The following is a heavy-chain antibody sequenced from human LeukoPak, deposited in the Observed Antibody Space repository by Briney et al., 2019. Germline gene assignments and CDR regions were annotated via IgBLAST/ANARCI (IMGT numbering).Heavy chain of an antibody. V-gene: IGHV4-34*01. J-gene: IGHJ6*02. D-gene: IGHD3-10*01. Sequence: SETLSLTCAVYGGSFSNYYWSWIRQPPGKGLEWIGEINHSGSTNYNPSLKSRVTISVDTSKNQFSLKLSSVTAADTAVYYCARAHYYGSGTYYYYGMDVWGQGTTVTVSS. CDR2: INHSGST. CDR1: GGSFSNYY. CDR3: ARAHYYGSGTYYYYGMDV.